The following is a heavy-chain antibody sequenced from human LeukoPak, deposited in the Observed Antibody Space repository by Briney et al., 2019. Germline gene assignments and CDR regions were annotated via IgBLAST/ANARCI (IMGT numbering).Heavy chain of an antibody. CDR3: ARDWKDIVVVVDGFDP. V-gene: IGHV1-2*02. CDR2: INPNSGGT. J-gene: IGHJ5*02. D-gene: IGHD2-2*01. Sequence: ASVKVSCKASGYTFTGYYMHWVRQAPGQGLEWMGWINPNSGGTNYAQKFQGRVTMTRDTSISTAYMELSRLRSDDTAVYYCARDWKDIVVVVDGFDPWGQGTLVTVSS. CDR1: GYTFTGYY.